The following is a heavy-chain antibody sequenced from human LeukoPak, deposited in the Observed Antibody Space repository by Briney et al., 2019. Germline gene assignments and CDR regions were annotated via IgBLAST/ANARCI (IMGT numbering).Heavy chain of an antibody. CDR3: ARVKEASAFDV. V-gene: IGHV3-21*01. CDR2: ISRTGSYI. Sequence: GGSLRLSCAASGFTFSSYSMSWVRQAPGKGLEWVSSISRTGSYIYYADLVKGRFTISRDNAKNSLYLQMNSLRAEDTAVYYCARVKEASAFDVWGQGTMVTVSS. CDR1: GFTFSSYS. J-gene: IGHJ3*01. D-gene: IGHD5-12*01.